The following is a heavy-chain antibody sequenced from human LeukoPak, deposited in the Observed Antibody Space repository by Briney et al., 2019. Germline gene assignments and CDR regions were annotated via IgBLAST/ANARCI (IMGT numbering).Heavy chain of an antibody. CDR3: ARDRLHYGEYEKTFDY. CDR2: ISSSGSTI. D-gene: IGHD4-17*01. CDR1: GFTFSSYG. Sequence: PGGSLRLSCAASGFTFSSYGMNWVRQAPGKGLEWVSYISSSGSTIYYADSVKGRFIISRDNAKNSLYLQMNSLRAEDTAVYYCARDRLHYGEYEKTFDYWGQGTLVTVSS. V-gene: IGHV3-48*03. J-gene: IGHJ4*02.